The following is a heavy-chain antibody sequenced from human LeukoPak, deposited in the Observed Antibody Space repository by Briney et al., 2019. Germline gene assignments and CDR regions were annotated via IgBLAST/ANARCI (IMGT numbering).Heavy chain of an antibody. J-gene: IGHJ4*02. CDR2: LTGSGGTT. D-gene: IGHD1-26*01. V-gene: IGHV3-23*01. CDR1: GLTFSTYP. Sequence: GGSLRLSCAASGLTFSTYPMTWVRQAPGKGLEWVSTLTGSGGTTDYADSVRGRFTISRDNSKNTLHLQMNSLRAEDAAVYYCAKNWGSGIDYLTHWGQGTLVTVSS. CDR3: AKNWGSGIDYLTH.